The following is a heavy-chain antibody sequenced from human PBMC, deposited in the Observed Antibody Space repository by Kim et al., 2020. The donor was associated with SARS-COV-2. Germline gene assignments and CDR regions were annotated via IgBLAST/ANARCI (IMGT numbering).Heavy chain of an antibody. Sequence: SETLSLTWTVSSDSISSYYWSWIRQLPGKGLEWLGYIYYSGSTDYNPSLKSRVTISWDTSKNQVSLDVTSVSAADTAVYYCTRSEGRGSWHQFDYWGQG. CDR1: SDSISSYY. CDR3: TRSEGRGSWHQFDY. CDR2: IYYSGST. D-gene: IGHD6-13*01. V-gene: IGHV4-59*01. J-gene: IGHJ4*02.